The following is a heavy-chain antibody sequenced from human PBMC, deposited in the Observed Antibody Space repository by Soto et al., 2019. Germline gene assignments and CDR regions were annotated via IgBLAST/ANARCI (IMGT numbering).Heavy chain of an antibody. CDR1: GFIFDDYA. D-gene: IGHD3-9*01. J-gene: IGHJ6*02. Sequence: EVQLVESGGGLVQPGRSLRLSCAASGFIFDDYAMQWVRQAPGKGLEWVSGISWGSGSIIYADSVKGRFIISRDNANNSLNLQMNSVRAEDKALYYCARDMIGDILPTYYKVYYYAMDVWGQGTTVTVSS. CDR2: ISWGSGSI. CDR3: ARDMIGDILPTYYKVYYYAMDV. V-gene: IGHV3-9*01.